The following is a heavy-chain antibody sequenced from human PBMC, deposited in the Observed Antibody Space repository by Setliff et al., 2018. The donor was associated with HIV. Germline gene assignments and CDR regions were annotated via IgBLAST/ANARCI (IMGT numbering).Heavy chain of an antibody. V-gene: IGHV3-48*03. CDR3: ARGEPTILVVPAAFFDY. CDR1: GFRFRTYA. D-gene: IGHD2-2*01. CDR2: ISGDGGSPI. J-gene: IGHJ4*02. Sequence: GGSLRLSCVASGFRFRTYAMSWVRQSQGKGLEWVSLISGDGGSPIHYADSVRGRFTISRDNAKKSLYLQMNSLRAEDTAVYYCARGEPTILVVPAAFFDYWGQGTLVTVSS.